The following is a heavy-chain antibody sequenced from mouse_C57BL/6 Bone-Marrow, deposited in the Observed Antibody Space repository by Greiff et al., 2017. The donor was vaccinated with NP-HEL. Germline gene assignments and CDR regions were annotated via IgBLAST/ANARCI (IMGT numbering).Heavy chain of an antibody. CDR1: GFNIKDYY. CDR2: IDPEDGDT. Sequence: VQLKESGAELVRPGASVKLSCTASGFNIKDYYMHWVKQRPEQGLEWIGRIDPEDGDTEYAAKFQGKATLTADTSSNTAYLQLSSLTSEDTAVYYYAIGDYDSWFAYWGQGTLVTVSA. V-gene: IGHV14-1*01. D-gene: IGHD2-4*01. CDR3: AIGDYDSWFAY. J-gene: IGHJ3*01.